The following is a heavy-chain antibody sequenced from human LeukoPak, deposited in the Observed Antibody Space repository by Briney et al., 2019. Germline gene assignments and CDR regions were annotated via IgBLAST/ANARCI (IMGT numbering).Heavy chain of an antibody. D-gene: IGHD6-13*01. Sequence: PSETLSLTCTVSGGSISSYYWSWIRQPAGKGLEWIGRIYSSGSTNYSPSLKSRVTLSVDTSRDQFSLRLSSVTAADTAVYYCARDGRGYSSSWYFDLWGQGTLVIV. V-gene: IGHV4-4*07. CDR1: GGSISSYY. CDR2: IYSSGST. J-gene: IGHJ4*02. CDR3: ARDGRGYSSSWYFDL.